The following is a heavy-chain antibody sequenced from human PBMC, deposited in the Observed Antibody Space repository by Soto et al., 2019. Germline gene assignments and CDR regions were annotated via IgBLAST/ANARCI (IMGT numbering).Heavy chain of an antibody. CDR3: ARGMTTVTTFDY. V-gene: IGHV4-30-2*01. D-gene: IGHD4-17*01. J-gene: IGHJ4*02. CDR1: GGSISSGAYS. CDR2: IYHSGST. Sequence: QLQLQESGSGLVKPSQTLSLTCAGSGGSISSGAYSWSWIRQPPGNGLEWIGYIYHSGSTYYNPSLKSRVTISVDRSKNQVSLKLSSVTAADTAVYYCARGMTTVTTFDYWGQGTLVTVSS.